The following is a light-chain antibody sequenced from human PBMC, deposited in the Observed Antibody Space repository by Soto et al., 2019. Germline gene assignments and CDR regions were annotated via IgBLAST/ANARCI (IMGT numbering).Light chain of an antibody. J-gene: IGKJ4*01. CDR2: DAS. CDR3: QQANSFPLT. V-gene: IGKV3-11*01. CDR1: QSVSGF. Sequence: EIVLTQSPATLSLSPGERATLSCRASQSVSGFLAWYQQKPGQAPRLLIFDASNRATGIPARFSGSGSGTDFTLTISSLQPEDFASYYCQQANSFPLTFGGGTKVEIK.